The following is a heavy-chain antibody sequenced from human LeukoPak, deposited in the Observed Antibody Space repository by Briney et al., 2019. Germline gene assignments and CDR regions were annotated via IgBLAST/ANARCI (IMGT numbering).Heavy chain of an antibody. J-gene: IGHJ4*02. V-gene: IGHV4-59*08. Sequence: SETLPLTCTVSGGTISHYYRNWIRQPPGKELEWIAYIYHSGSTNYNPALKSRVTISVNTSKNQISLMLKSVTAADTAVYYCARRSNSGWLAIDYWGQGTLVTVSS. CDR2: IYHSGST. CDR1: GGTISHYY. CDR3: ARRSNSGWLAIDY. D-gene: IGHD6-19*01.